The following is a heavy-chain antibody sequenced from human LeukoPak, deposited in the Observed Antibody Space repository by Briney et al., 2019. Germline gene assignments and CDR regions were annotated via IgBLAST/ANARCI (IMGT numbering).Heavy chain of an antibody. CDR1: GGSISSIIYY. CDR3: ARHSPSVDYGSGSYTWDY. Sequence: SETLSLTCTVSGGSISSIIYYWGWIRQPPGKGLEWIGTIYYSGSTYYNVSLKSRVTISVDTSRNQFSLKLSSVTAADTAVYYCARHSPSVDYGSGSYTWDYWGQGTLVTVSS. V-gene: IGHV4-39*01. J-gene: IGHJ4*02. D-gene: IGHD3-10*01. CDR2: IYYSGST.